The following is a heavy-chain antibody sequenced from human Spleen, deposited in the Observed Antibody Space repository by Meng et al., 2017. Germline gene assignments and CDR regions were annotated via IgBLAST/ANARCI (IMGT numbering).Heavy chain of an antibody. CDR2: ISDDGTNP. D-gene: IGHD4/OR15-4a*01. CDR1: GFTFSGYS. Sequence: GGSLRLSCAASGFTFSGYSMNWVRQAPGKGLVWVARISDDGTNPSYADSVKGRFTVSRDNAKNSLYLQMNSLRAEDTAVYYCARDMVLRYGMDVWGQGTTVTVSS. J-gene: IGHJ6*02. CDR3: ARDMVLRYGMDV. V-gene: IGHV3-74*01.